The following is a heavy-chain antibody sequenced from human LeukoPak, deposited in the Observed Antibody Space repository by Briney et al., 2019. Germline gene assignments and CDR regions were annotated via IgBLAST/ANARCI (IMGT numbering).Heavy chain of an antibody. V-gene: IGHV3-30-3*01. CDR1: GFTFSSYA. CDR3: ASGYSGYEGGVDY. J-gene: IGHJ4*02. CDR2: ISYDGSNK. D-gene: IGHD5-12*01. Sequence: PGRSLRLSCAASGFTFSSYAMHWVRQAPGKGLEWVAVISYDGSNKYYADSVKGRFTISRDNSKNTLYLQMNSLRAEDTAVYYRASGYSGYEGGVDYWGQGTLVTVSS.